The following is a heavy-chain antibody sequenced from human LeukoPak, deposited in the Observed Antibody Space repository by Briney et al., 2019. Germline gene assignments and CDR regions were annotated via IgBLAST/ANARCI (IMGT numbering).Heavy chain of an antibody. V-gene: IGHV1-58*01. CDR1: GFTFTSSA. CDR2: IVVGSGNT. J-gene: IGHJ5*02. CDR3: AAESSSGFFDWFDH. D-gene: IGHD3-22*01. Sequence: EASVKVSCKASGFTFTSSAVQWVRQARGQRLEWIGWIVVGSGNTNYAQKLQERVTITRDMSTSTAYMELSSLRSEDTAVYYCAAESSSGFFDWFDHWGQGTLVTVSS.